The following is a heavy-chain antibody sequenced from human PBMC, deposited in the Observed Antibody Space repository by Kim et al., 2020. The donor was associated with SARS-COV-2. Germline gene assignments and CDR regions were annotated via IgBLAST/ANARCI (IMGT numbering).Heavy chain of an antibody. CDR2: IYTSGST. V-gene: IGHV4-61*02. Sequence: SETLSLTCTVSGGSISSGSYYWSWIRQPAGKGLEWIGRIYTSGSTNYNPSLKSRVTISVDTSKNQFSLKLSSVTAADTAVYYCARDVEMAVADIGYYYYYGMDVWGQGTTVTVSS. D-gene: IGHD6-19*01. CDR1: GGSISSGSYY. CDR3: ARDVEMAVADIGYYYYYGMDV. J-gene: IGHJ6*02.